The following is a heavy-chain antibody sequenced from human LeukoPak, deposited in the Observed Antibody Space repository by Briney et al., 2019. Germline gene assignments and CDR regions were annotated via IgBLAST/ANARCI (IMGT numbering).Heavy chain of an antibody. V-gene: IGHV1-18*01. CDR1: GYTFTSYG. D-gene: IGHD6-6*01. J-gene: IGHJ4*02. CDR3: ARVSWAYSSSYYFDY. Sequence: ASVKVSCKASGYTFTSYGISWVRQAPGQGLEWMGWISAYNGNTNYAQKLQGRVTMTTDTSTSTAYMELSRLRADDTAVYYCARVSWAYSSSYYFDYWGQGTLVTVSS. CDR2: ISAYNGNT.